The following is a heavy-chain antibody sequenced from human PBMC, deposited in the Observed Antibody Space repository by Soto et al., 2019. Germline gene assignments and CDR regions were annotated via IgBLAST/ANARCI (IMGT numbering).Heavy chain of an antibody. J-gene: IGHJ4*02. Sequence: GGSLRLSCAASGFTFSSYGMHWVRQAPGKGLEWVAVISYDGSNKYYADSVKGRFTISRDNSKNTLYLQMNSLRAEDTAVYYCAKDWDSSSWYNDYWGQGTLVTVSS. V-gene: IGHV3-30*18. CDR2: ISYDGSNK. CDR3: AKDWDSSSWYNDY. CDR1: GFTFSSYG. D-gene: IGHD6-13*01.